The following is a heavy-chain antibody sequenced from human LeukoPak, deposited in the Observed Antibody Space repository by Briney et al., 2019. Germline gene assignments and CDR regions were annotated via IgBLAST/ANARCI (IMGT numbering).Heavy chain of an antibody. Sequence: SETLSLTCTGSGGSISSYYWSWIRQPAGKGLEWIGRIYTSGSTNYNPSLKSRVTMSVDTSKNQFSLKLSSVTAADTAVYYCASAYCGGDCTPYWYFDLWGRGTLVTVSS. CDR3: ASAYCGGDCTPYWYFDL. V-gene: IGHV4-4*07. J-gene: IGHJ2*01. D-gene: IGHD2-21*02. CDR2: IYTSGST. CDR1: GGSISSYY.